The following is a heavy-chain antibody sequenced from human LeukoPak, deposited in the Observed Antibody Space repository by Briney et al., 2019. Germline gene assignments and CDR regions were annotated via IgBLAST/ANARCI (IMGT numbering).Heavy chain of an antibody. CDR2: INHSGST. J-gene: IGHJ4*02. CDR3: ARDHGESFDSGGYFDH. D-gene: IGHD3-10*01. Sequence: SETLSLTCAVYGGSFSGYYWSWIRQPPGKGLEWIGEINHSGSTNYNPSLKSRVTISVDTSKNQFSLKLYSVTAADTAIYYCARDHGESFDSGGYFDHWGQGALVTVSS. V-gene: IGHV4-34*01. CDR1: GGSFSGYY.